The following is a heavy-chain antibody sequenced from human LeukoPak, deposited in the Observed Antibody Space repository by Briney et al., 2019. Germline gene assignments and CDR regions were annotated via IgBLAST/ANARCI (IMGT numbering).Heavy chain of an antibody. J-gene: IGHJ4*02. V-gene: IGHV4-34*01. CDR1: GGSFSGYY. CDR2: INHSGST. D-gene: IGHD3-16*02. CDR3: ARRGELSFLV. Sequence: PSETLSLTCAVYGGSFSGYYWSWIRQPPGKGLEWIGEINHSGSTNYNPSLKSRVTISVDTSKNQFSLKLSPVTAADTAVYYCARRGELSFLVWGQGTLVTVSS.